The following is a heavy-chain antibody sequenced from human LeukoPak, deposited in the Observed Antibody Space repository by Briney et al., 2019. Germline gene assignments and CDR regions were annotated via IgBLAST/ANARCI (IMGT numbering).Heavy chain of an antibody. CDR2: ITHNGST. Sequence: PSETLTLTCAVYGGSFSGYYWGWIRQPPGKGLEWIGEITHNGSTSYNPSLKGRVTISVDTSKNQFSLQLSSVTAADTAVYYCRRVAHSSSWYFFDSWGQGTLVTVSS. CDR3: RRVAHSSSWYFFDS. CDR1: GGSFSGYY. D-gene: IGHD6-13*01. J-gene: IGHJ4*02. V-gene: IGHV4-34*01.